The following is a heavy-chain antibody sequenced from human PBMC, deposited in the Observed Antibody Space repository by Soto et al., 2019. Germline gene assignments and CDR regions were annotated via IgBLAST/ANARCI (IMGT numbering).Heavy chain of an antibody. D-gene: IGHD6-6*01. Sequence: PGGSLRLSCAASGFTFSSYAMNWVRQAPGKGLEWVSVISGSDGSTYYADSVKGRFTISRDNSKNTLYLQMNSLRAEDTAVYYCAKRSSSSTFDYWGQGTLVTVSS. V-gene: IGHV3-23*01. J-gene: IGHJ4*02. CDR3: AKRSSSSTFDY. CDR2: ISGSDGST. CDR1: GFTFSSYA.